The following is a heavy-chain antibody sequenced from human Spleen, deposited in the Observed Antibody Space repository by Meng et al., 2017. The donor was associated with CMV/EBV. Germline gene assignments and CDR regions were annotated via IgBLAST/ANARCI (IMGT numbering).Heavy chain of an antibody. V-gene: IGHV4-34*01. D-gene: IGHD5-24*01. Sequence: QVQLQQWGAGLLKPSETLSPTGAVYGGSFSDYFWSWIRQPPGKGLECIGEINHSGSTNYNPSLKSRVTMSLDTSKNQFSLKLSSVTAADTAVYYCASGPYNYDYWGQGTLVTVSS. CDR3: ASGPYNYDY. J-gene: IGHJ4*02. CDR1: GGSFSDYF. CDR2: INHSGST.